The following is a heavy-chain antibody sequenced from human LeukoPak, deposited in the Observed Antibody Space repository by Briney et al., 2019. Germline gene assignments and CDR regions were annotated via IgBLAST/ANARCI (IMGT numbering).Heavy chain of an antibody. D-gene: IGHD1-26*01. V-gene: IGHV4-30-4*01. J-gene: IGHJ4*02. CDR3: ARDTGELGD. CDR2: ISGSGST. CDR1: GGSISSRDYY. Sequence: SETLSLTCTVSGGSISSRDYYWSWIRQPPGKGLEWIGYISGSGSTRYNPSLKSRVIISVDTSKNHFSLKLTSVTAADTAVYYCARDTGELGDWGQGTLVTVSS.